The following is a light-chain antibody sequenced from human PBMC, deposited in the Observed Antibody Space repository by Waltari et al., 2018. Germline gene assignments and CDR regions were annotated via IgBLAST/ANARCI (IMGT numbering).Light chain of an antibody. CDR2: EVN. J-gene: IGLJ3*02. Sequence: QSALTQPPSASGSPGQSVTISCTGTSSDVGSFTYVSWYQQYPGKTPKLLIYEVNKRPSGIPDRCSGSKSGNTASLTVSGLQAEDEAEYYCSSYGGRNNLLFGEGTKLTVL. CDR1: SSDVGSFTY. V-gene: IGLV2-8*01. CDR3: SSYGGRNNLL.